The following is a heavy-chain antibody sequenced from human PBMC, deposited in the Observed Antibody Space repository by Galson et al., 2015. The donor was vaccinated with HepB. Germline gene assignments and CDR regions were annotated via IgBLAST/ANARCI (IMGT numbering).Heavy chain of an antibody. CDR2: ISGSGGST. CDR1: GFTFSSNA. V-gene: IGHV3-23*01. J-gene: IGHJ5*01. CDR3: AKDHQSYYYDSNGYPSDS. D-gene: IGHD3-22*01. Sequence: SLRLSCAASGFTFSSNAMSWVRQAPGKGLEWVSAISGSGGSTHYADSVKGRFTVSRDNSKNTLYLQMNSLRAEDTALYYCAKDHQSYYYDSNGYPSDSWGQGTLVTVSS.